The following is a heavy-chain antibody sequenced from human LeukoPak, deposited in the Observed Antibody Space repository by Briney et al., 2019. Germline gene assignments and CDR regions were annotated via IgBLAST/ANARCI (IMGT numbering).Heavy chain of an antibody. Sequence: PGGSLRLSCAASGFSFSSYEMNWVRQAPGKGLEWVSYISSSGSTIYYADSVKGRFTISRDNAKNSLYLQVNSLRAEDTAVYYCARVLMIVPAAMRVPGFDPWGQGTLVTVSS. D-gene: IGHD2-2*01. V-gene: IGHV3-48*03. J-gene: IGHJ5*02. CDR3: ARVLMIVPAAMRVPGFDP. CDR2: ISSSGSTI. CDR1: GFSFSSYE.